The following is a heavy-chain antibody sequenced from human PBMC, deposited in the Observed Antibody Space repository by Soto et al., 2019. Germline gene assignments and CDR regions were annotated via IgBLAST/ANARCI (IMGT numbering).Heavy chain of an antibody. CDR3: ARTLIAAAEYYYYGMDV. CDR1: GYSFTSYW. D-gene: IGHD6-13*01. CDR2: IDPRDSYT. V-gene: IGHV5-10-1*01. J-gene: IGHJ6*02. Sequence: NPGESLKISCKGSGYSFTSYWISWVRQMPGKGLEWMGRIDPRDSYTNYSLSFHGHVTISADKSFITAYLQWSSLKASDTAMYYCARTLIAAAEYYYYGMDVWGQGTTVTVSS.